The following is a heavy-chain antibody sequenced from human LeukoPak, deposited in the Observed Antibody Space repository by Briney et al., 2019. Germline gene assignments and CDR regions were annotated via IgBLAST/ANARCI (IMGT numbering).Heavy chain of an antibody. CDR1: GFTFSSYA. D-gene: IGHD6-19*01. J-gene: IGHJ4*02. CDR3: AKPYSSGWIFDY. V-gene: IGHV3-23*01. CDR2: ISASGGST. Sequence: GGSLRLSCAASGFTFSSYAMSWVRQAPGKGLEWVSGISASGGSTYYADSVKGRLTISRDNSKNTLYLQMNSLRAEDTAVYYCAKPYSSGWIFDYWGQGTLVTVSS.